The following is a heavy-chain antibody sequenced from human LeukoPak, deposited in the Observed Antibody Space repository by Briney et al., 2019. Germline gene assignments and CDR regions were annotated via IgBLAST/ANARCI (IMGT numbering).Heavy chain of an antibody. CDR2: IYYSGST. CDR1: GGSFSGYY. V-gene: IGHV4-39*01. CDR3: ARHHWGSYYPSVFDY. J-gene: IGHJ4*02. D-gene: IGHD3-10*01. Sequence: PSETLSLTCAVYGGSFSGYYWGWIRQPPGKGLEWIGSIYYSGSTYYNPSLKSRVTISVDTSKNQFSLKLSSVTAADTAVYYCARHHWGSYYPSVFDYWGQGTLVTVSS.